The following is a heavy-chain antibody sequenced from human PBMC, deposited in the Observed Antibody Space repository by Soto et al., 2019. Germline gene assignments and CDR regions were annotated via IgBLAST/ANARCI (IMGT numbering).Heavy chain of an antibody. D-gene: IGHD2-8*01. CDR1: AYTFSGYY. V-gene: IGHV1-2*04. CDR2: INPNSGAT. CDR3: ATARANVAPNWFDP. J-gene: IGHJ5*02. Sequence: QVQLVQSGAEVTQPGASVKVSCKASAYTFSGYYIHWVRQAPGQGLEWMGWINPNSGATNYAQKFPGWVTMTRDTFITTVYMELSRLKSDDTAVYYCATARANVAPNWFDPWGQGTLVTVSS.